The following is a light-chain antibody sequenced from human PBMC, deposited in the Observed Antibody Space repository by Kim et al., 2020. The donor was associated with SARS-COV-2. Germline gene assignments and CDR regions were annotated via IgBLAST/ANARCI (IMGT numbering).Light chain of an antibody. J-gene: IGKJ5*01. CDR2: TAS. V-gene: IGKV1-39*01. CDR1: QTVDIY. Sequence: SACVGDRVTSACRASQTVDIYLNWYQKRPGKAPILLIYTASNLQNGVPSRFSGSGSGTDFTLTISSLQPDDFATYYCQQSYSAPTFGQGTRLEIK. CDR3: QQSYSAPT.